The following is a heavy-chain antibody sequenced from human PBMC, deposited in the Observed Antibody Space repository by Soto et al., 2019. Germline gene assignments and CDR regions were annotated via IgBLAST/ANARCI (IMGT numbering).Heavy chain of an antibody. CDR3: ARDQRLHYDFWSGYPFWTPDAFDI. Sequence: ASVKVSCKASGYTFTSYAMHWVRQAPGQRLEWMGWINAGNGNTKYSQKFQGRVTITRDTSASTAYMELSSLRSEDTAVYYCARDQRLHYDFWSGYPFWTPDAFDIWGQGTMVTVSS. J-gene: IGHJ3*02. CDR1: GYTFTSYA. CDR2: INAGNGNT. D-gene: IGHD3-3*01. V-gene: IGHV1-3*01.